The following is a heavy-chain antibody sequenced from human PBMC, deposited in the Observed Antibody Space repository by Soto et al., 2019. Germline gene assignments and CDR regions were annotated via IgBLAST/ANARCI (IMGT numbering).Heavy chain of an antibody. CDR3: ARDQCSGGSCTFSY. CDR2: IIPILGIA. V-gene: IGHV1-69*04. CDR1: GGTFSSYT. D-gene: IGHD2-15*01. Sequence: SVKVSCKASGGTFSSYTISWVRQAPGQGLEWMGRIIPILGIANYAQKFQGRVTITADKSTSTAYMELSSLRSEDTAVYYCARDQCSGGSCTFSYWGQGTLVTVSS. J-gene: IGHJ4*02.